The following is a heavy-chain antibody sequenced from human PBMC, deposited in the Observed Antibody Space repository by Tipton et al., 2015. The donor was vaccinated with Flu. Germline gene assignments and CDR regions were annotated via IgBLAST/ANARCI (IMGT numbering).Heavy chain of an antibody. V-gene: IGHV4-38-2*01. CDR2: IYHSGST. CDR3: ARAIGRDGYRGYYYYYYGMDV. J-gene: IGHJ6*02. CDR1: GYSISSGYY. D-gene: IGHD5-24*01. Sequence: TLSLTCAVSGYSISSGYYWGWIRQPPGKGLEWIGSIYHSGSTYYNPSLKSRVTISVDTSKNQFSLKLSSVTAADTAVYYCARAIGRDGYRGYYYYYYGMDVWGQGTTVTVSS.